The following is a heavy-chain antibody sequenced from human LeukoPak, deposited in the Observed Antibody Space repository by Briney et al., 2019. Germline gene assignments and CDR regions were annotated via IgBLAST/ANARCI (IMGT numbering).Heavy chain of an antibody. J-gene: IGHJ4*02. V-gene: IGHV4-39*01. D-gene: IGHD1-26*01. CDR2: IYYSGST. CDR1: GGSIISSSYY. Sequence: SETLSLTCTVSGGSIISSSYYWGWMRQPPGKGLEWIGSIYYSGSTYYNPSLKSRVTISVDTSKNQFSLKLSSVTAADTAVYYCARHIVGAMAFDYWGQGTLVTVSS. CDR3: ARHIVGAMAFDY.